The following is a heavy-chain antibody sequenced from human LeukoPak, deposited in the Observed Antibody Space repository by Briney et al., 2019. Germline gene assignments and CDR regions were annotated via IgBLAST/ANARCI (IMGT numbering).Heavy chain of an antibody. Sequence: PGGSLRLSCAASGFTFSSYAMSWVRQAPGKGLEGVSAISGSGGSTYYADSVKGRFTISRDNSKNTLYLQMNSLRAEDTAVYYCAKDPAVQLLPGGAFDIWGQGTMVTVSS. CDR2: ISGSGGST. V-gene: IGHV3-23*01. D-gene: IGHD1-1*01. J-gene: IGHJ3*02. CDR1: GFTFSSYA. CDR3: AKDPAVQLLPGGAFDI.